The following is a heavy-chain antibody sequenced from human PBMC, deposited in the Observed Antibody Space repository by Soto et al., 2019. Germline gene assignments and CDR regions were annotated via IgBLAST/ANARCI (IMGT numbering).Heavy chain of an antibody. CDR1: GYTFSSYH. J-gene: IGHJ4*02. V-gene: IGHV1-18*01. CDR3: AREGSPTDY. Sequence: QVQLVQSGAEVKKPGASVKVCCKASGYTFSSYHISWVRQARGQGLEWMGWISAYNGNTNYAQKLQGRVTMTTDTSTSTATMELRSLRSDDTAAYYSAREGSPTDYWGQGTLVTVSS. CDR2: ISAYNGNT.